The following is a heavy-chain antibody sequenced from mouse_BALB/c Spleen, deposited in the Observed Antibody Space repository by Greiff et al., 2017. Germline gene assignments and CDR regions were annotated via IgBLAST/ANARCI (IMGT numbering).Heavy chain of an antibody. CDR3: VRASNWDGAMDY. CDR2: IRSKSNNYAT. J-gene: IGHJ4*01. CDR1: GFTFNTYA. D-gene: IGHD4-1*01. Sequence: DVKLVESGGGLVQPKGSLKLSCAASGFTFNTYAMHWVCQAPGKGLEWVARIRSKSNNYATYYADSVKDRFTISRDDSQSMLYLQMNNLKTEDTAMYYCVRASNWDGAMDYWGQGTSVTVSS. V-gene: IGHV10-3*03.